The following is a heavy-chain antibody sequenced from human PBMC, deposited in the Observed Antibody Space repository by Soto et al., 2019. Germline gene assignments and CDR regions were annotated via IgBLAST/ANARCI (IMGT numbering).Heavy chain of an antibody. CDR3: TADDLYSVDNRIKIVGVVMEYMDV. D-gene: IGHD3-3*01. Sequence: EVQLVESGGGLVKPGGSLRLSCAASGFTFSNAWMSWVRQAPGKGLEWVGRIKSKTDGGTTDYAAPVKGRFTISRDDSKITLYLQMTSLNTEDTAVYYCTADDLYSVDNRIKIVGVVMEYMDVWGKGTTVTVSS. J-gene: IGHJ6*03. CDR2: IKSKTDGGTT. CDR1: GFTFSNAW. V-gene: IGHV3-15*01.